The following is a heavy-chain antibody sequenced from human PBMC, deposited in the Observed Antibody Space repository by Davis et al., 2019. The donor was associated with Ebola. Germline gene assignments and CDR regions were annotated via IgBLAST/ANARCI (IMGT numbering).Heavy chain of an antibody. V-gene: IGHV1-69*10. CDR1: GCTFRSYA. CDR3: AKLGCTSSSCYTGNFYYYYGMDV. D-gene: IGHD2-2*02. Sequence: ASSVTVSCQASGCTFRSYALSWVRPAPGKGLEWMGWIFPILGIANYAQKLQGRVPITADKSTSTAYMELSSLRSEDTAVYYCAKLGCTSSSCYTGNFYYYYGMDVWGQGTTVTVSS. J-gene: IGHJ6*02. CDR2: IFPILGIA.